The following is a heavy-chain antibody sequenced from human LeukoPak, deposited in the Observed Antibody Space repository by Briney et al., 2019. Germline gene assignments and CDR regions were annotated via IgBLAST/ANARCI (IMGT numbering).Heavy chain of an antibody. CDR1: GFTLSTYA. CDR3: AKISSSAESNFDY. Sequence: SGGSLRLSCAASGFTLSTYAMHWVRQAPGKGLEWVAFIWPDGSKKYYADSVKGRFAISRENSKNTVYLQMNDLRPEDTALYFCAKISSSAESNFDYWGQGTLLPVSS. CDR2: IWPDGSKK. D-gene: IGHD6-25*01. J-gene: IGHJ4*02. V-gene: IGHV3-30*02.